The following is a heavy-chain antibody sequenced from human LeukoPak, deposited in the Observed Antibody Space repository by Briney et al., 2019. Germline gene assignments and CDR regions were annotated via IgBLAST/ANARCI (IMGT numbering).Heavy chain of an antibody. CDR2: INHSGST. D-gene: IGHD3-22*01. J-gene: IGHJ4*02. CDR3: ARHRGSGYPYFDY. CDR1: GGSLSGYY. V-gene: IGHV4-34*01. Sequence: PSETLSLTCAVYGGSLSGYYWSWIRQPPGKGLEWIGEINHSGSTNYNPSLKSRVTISVDTSKNQFSLKLSSVTAADTAVYYCARHRGSGYPYFDYWGQGTLVTVSS.